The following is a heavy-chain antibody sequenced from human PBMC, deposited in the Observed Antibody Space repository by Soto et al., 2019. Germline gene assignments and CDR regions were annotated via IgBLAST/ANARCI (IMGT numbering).Heavy chain of an antibody. CDR3: ARGASGNYYLDY. Sequence: EVQLVESGGNLVQPGGSLRLSCAASGFTFSSYWIHWVRQPPGKGLLWVSRINTDGSTTNYADSVKGRFTISRDNAKNTLDRQMNSLRAEDTAVYYCARGASGNYYLDYWGQGALVTISS. V-gene: IGHV3-74*01. J-gene: IGHJ4*02. CDR2: INTDGSTT. D-gene: IGHD3-10*01. CDR1: GFTFSSYW.